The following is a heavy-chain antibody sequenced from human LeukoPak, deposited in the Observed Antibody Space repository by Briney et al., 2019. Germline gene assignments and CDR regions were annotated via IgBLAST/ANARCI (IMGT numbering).Heavy chain of an antibody. Sequence: PGRSLRLSCAASGFTFGSYGMHWVRQAPGKGLEWVAVISYDGSNKYYADSVKGRLTISRDNSKNTLYLQMNSLRAEDTAVYYCAKDHLMGCSSTSCGFDYWGQGTLVTASS. D-gene: IGHD2-2*01. J-gene: IGHJ4*02. CDR1: GFTFGSYG. V-gene: IGHV3-30*18. CDR2: ISYDGSNK. CDR3: AKDHLMGCSSTSCGFDY.